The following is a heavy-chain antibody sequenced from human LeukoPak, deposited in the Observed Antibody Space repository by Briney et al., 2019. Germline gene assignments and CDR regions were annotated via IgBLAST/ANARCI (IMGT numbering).Heavy chain of an antibody. D-gene: IGHD2/OR15-2a*01. V-gene: IGHV4-59*08. CDR3: AGHHPRNTVDF. CDR1: GASISSYY. J-gene: IGHJ4*02. Sequence: SETLSLTCTVSGASISSYYWSWIRQPPGKGLEWIAYISDIGSITYNPSLKSRVTISQETSKNQFSLKLSAVTAADTSVYYCAGHHPRNTVDFWGQGTLVTVSS. CDR2: ISDIGSI.